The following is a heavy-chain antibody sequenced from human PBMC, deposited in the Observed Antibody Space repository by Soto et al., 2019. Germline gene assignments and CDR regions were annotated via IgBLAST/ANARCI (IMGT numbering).Heavy chain of an antibody. CDR3: ARSDQDFDLLPQSPYYFDY. CDR1: GYTFTSYG. D-gene: IGHD3-9*01. CDR2: ISGYNGNT. V-gene: IGHV1-18*01. Sequence: QVQLVQSGAEVKKPGASVKVSCKASGYTFTSYGISWVRQAPGQGPEGMGWISGYNGNTNYAQKLQGRVTMTTETSTTTAYMELRSLGSDDTAMYFCARSDQDFDLLPQSPYYFDYWGQGTLVTVSS. J-gene: IGHJ4*02.